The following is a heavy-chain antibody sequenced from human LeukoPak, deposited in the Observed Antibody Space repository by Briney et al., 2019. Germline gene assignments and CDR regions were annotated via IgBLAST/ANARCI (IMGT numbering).Heavy chain of an antibody. CDR2: IHTSGTT. Sequence: PSETLSLTCTVSGGFNSNYFCTWLRQSAGGGLEGIGRIHTSGTTYYNPSLKSRVSMSVDTSKNEFSLRLNSVTAADTAVYYCARDPAGHGRYFDYWGQGALVTVSS. D-gene: IGHD1-14*01. CDR1: GGFNSNYF. CDR3: ARDPAGHGRYFDY. V-gene: IGHV4-4*07. J-gene: IGHJ4*02.